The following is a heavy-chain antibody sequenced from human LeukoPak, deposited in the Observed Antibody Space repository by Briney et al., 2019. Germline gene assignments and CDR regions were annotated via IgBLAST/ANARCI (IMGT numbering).Heavy chain of an antibody. V-gene: IGHV3-30*02. D-gene: IGHD3-22*01. CDR2: IRYDGSNK. CDR1: GFTFSSYG. Sequence: GGSLRLSCAASGFTFSSYGMHWVRQAPGKGLEWVAFIRYDGSNKYYADSVKGRFTISRDNSKNTLYLQMNSLRAEDTAVYYCARGRYYYDSSGYYDYWGQGTLVTVSS. J-gene: IGHJ4*02. CDR3: ARGRYYYDSSGYYDY.